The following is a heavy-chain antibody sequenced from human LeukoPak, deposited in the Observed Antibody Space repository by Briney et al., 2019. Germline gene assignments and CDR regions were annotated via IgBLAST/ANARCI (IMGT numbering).Heavy chain of an antibody. CDR1: GGSISSGGYY. D-gene: IGHD6-13*01. CDR3: ARCRIAAGSIWEDY. Sequence: KTSETLSLTCTASGGSISSGGYYWSWIRQHPGKGLEWIGYIYYSGSTSYNPSLKSRVTISVDTSKNQFSLKLSSVTAADTAMYYCARCRIAAGSIWEDYWGQGTLVTVSS. J-gene: IGHJ4*02. V-gene: IGHV4-31*03. CDR2: IYYSGST.